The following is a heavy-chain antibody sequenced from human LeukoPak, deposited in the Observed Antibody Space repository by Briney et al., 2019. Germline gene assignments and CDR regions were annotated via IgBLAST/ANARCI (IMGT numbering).Heavy chain of an antibody. V-gene: IGHV4-59*08. CDR2: IYYSGST. D-gene: IGHD2-15*01. CDR3: ARHGDPYGGPRYFDY. J-gene: IGHJ4*02. Sequence: SETLSLTCTVSGGSIRSYYWSWIRQPPGKGLEWIGYIYYSGSTNYNPSLKSRVTISVDTSKNQFSLKLSSVTAADTAVYYCARHGDPYGGPRYFDYWGQGTLVTVSS. CDR1: GGSIRSYY.